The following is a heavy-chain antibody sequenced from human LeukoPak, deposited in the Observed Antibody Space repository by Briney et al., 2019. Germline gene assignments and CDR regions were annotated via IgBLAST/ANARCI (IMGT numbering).Heavy chain of an antibody. CDR3: ARENTAMAFDY. V-gene: IGHV3-33*01. Sequence: PGGSLRLSCAASGFTFSSYGMHWVRQAPGKGLEWVAVIWYDGSNKYYADSVEGRFTISRDNSKNTLYLQMNSLRAEDTAVYYCARENTAMAFDYWGQGTLVTVSS. D-gene: IGHD5-18*01. J-gene: IGHJ4*02. CDR1: GFTFSSYG. CDR2: IWYDGSNK.